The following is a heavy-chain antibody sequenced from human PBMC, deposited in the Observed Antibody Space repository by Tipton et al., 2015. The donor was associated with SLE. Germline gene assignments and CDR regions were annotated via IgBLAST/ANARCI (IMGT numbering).Heavy chain of an antibody. V-gene: IGHV4-39*07. CDR2: INHSGST. D-gene: IGHD4-11*01. J-gene: IGHJ4*02. CDR3: ARDPYGNEDY. Sequence: TLSLTCTVSGGSISSSSYYWSWIRQPPGKELEWIGEINHSGSTNYNPSLKSRVTISVDTSKNQFSLKLSSVTAADTAVYYCARDPYGNEDYWGQGTLVTVSS. CDR1: GGSISSSSYY.